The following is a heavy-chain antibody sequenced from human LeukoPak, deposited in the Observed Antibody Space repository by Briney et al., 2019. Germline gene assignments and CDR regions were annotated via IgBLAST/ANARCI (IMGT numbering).Heavy chain of an antibody. J-gene: IGHJ6*03. CDR1: GFTFSSYA. CDR2: SSGSGGGT. V-gene: IGHV3-23*01. CDR3: AREAGDTYYYYMDV. Sequence: GGSLRLSCAASGFTFSSYAVSWVRQAPGKGLECVSASSGSGGGTYYADSVKGIFTISRDNSKNTLHLQMNSLRAEDTAVYYCAREAGDTYYYYMDVWGKGTTVTVSS. D-gene: IGHD3-9*01.